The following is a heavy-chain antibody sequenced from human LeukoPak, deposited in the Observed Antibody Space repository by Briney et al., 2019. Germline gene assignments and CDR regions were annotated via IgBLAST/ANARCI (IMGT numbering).Heavy chain of an antibody. Sequence: PSETLSLTCTVSGGSISSSSYYWGWIRQPPGKGLEWIGSIYYSGSTYYNPSLKSRVTISVDTSKNQFSLKLSSVTAADTAVYYCARHGDYGDYAVDYWGQGTLVTVSS. D-gene: IGHD4-17*01. V-gene: IGHV4-39*01. CDR1: GGSISSSSYY. CDR3: ARHGDYGDYAVDY. J-gene: IGHJ4*02. CDR2: IYYSGST.